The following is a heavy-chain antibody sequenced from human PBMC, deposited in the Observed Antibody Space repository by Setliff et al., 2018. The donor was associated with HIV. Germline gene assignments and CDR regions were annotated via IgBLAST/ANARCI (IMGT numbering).Heavy chain of an antibody. Sequence: ASVKVSCKASGYTFISYDINWVQQATGQGLEWMGWINPNSNDIAYEQKLQGRVTMTRNTSIATAYMELSNLRSEDTAVSYCARGRSRAKDALDIWGQGTMVTVSS. J-gene: IGHJ3*02. CDR2: INPNSNDI. V-gene: IGHV1-8*01. D-gene: IGHD6-13*01. CDR1: GYTFISYD. CDR3: ARGRSRAKDALDI.